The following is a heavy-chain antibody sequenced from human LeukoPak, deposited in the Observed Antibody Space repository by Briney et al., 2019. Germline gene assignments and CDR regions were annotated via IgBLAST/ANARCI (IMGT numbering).Heavy chain of an antibody. J-gene: IGHJ5*02. Sequence: PSETLSLTCTVSGGAVSSGSYYWNWIRQPPGKGLEWIGYVYYSGSTNYNPSLKSRVTISVDTSKNQFSLKLSSVTAADTAVYYCARDLNWFDPWGQGTLVTVSS. CDR3: ARDLNWFDP. CDR1: GGAVSSGSYY. V-gene: IGHV4-61*01. CDR2: VYYSGST.